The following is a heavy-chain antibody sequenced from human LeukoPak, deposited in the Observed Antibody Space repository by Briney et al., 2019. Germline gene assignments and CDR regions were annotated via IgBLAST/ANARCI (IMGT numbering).Heavy chain of an antibody. CDR2: ISSSSSYI. J-gene: IGHJ4*02. Sequence: GGSLRLSCAASGFTFSTYSMNWVRQAPGKGLEWVSSISSSSSYIYYADSVKGRFTMSRDNAKNSLYLQMNSLRAEDTAVYYCATIYDSSGYVRYFDYWGQGTLVTVSS. D-gene: IGHD3-22*01. CDR1: GFTFSTYS. V-gene: IGHV3-21*01. CDR3: ATIYDSSGYVRYFDY.